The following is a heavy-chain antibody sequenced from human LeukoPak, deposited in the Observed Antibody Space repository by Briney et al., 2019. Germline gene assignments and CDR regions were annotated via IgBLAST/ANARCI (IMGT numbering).Heavy chain of an antibody. CDR2: IYTSGST. CDR3: ASIMIRGIPHFDD. D-gene: IGHD3-10*01. Sequence: SETLSLTCTVSGGSISSGSLHWSWIPQPAGMGLEWLGRIYTSGSTNYNPSLKSRVTISVDTAKNQYSLKLSSVTAADTAVYYCASIMIRGIPHFDDWGQGTLVTVSS. J-gene: IGHJ4*02. CDR1: GGSISSGSLH. V-gene: IGHV4-61*02.